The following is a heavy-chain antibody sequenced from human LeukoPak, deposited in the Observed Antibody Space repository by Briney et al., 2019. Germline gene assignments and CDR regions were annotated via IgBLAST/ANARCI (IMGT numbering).Heavy chain of an antibody. CDR3: ARGEAVPAAGFDP. CDR2: ISVQNGNI. Sequence: GASVKVSCKTSGYNYATSGISWVRQAPGQGLEWMGWISVQNGNIKYAQKFQGRVNLTTDTSTTSAYMELRSLTSDDTAVYYCARGEAVPAAGFDPWGQGTLVTVSS. D-gene: IGHD2-2*01. CDR1: GYNYATSG. J-gene: IGHJ5*02. V-gene: IGHV1-18*01.